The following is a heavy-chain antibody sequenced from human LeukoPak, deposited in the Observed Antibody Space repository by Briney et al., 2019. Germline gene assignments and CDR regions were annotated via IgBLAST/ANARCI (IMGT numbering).Heavy chain of an antibody. Sequence: PSETLSLTCTVSGGSIGRSRDYWGWIRQPPGKGLEWIGSIYYSGSTYYNPSLKSRVTISVDTSKNQFSLKLSSVTAADTAVYYCARERGFGFDYWGQGTLVTVSS. CDR2: IYYSGST. D-gene: IGHD3-10*01. J-gene: IGHJ4*02. CDR1: GGSIGRSRDY. V-gene: IGHV4-39*07. CDR3: ARERGFGFDY.